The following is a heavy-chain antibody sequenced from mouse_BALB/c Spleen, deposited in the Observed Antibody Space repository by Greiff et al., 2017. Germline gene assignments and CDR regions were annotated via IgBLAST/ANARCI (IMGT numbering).Heavy chain of an antibody. CDR2: ILPGSGST. V-gene: IGHV1-9*01. Sequence: VQLQQSGAELMKPGASVKISCKATGYTFSSYWIEWVKQRPGHGLEWIGEILPGSGSTNYNEKFKGKATFTADTSSNTAYMQLSSLTSEDSAVYYCARRGLLRSFAYWGQGTLVTVSA. J-gene: IGHJ3*01. CDR3: ARRGLLRSFAY. CDR1: GYTFSSYW. D-gene: IGHD1-1*01.